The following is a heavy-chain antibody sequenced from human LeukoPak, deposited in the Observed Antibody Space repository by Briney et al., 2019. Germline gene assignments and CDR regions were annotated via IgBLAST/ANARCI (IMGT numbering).Heavy chain of an antibody. D-gene: IGHD1-26*01. V-gene: IGHV3-48*03. CDR1: GFTFSSYE. CDR3: ARSSYFDY. CDR2: ITSGGSTI. Sequence: GGSLRLSCAASGFTFSSYEMNWVRQAPGKGLEWLSYITSGGSTIYYADSVKGRFTISRDDAKNSLYLQMNSLRAGDTAVYYCARSSYFDYWGRGTLVAVSS. J-gene: IGHJ4*02.